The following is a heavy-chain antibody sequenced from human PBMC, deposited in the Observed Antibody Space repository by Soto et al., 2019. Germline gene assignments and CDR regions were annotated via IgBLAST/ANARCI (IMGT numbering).Heavy chain of an antibody. CDR1: GDSVSSNSAA. V-gene: IGHV6-1*01. Sequence: KQSQTLSLTCAISGDSVSSNSAAWNWIRQSPSRGLEWLGRTYYRSKWYNDYAVSVKSRITINPDTSKNQFSLQLNSLAPEDTAVYYCAREVGATNYYYYYYMDVWGKGTTVTVSS. J-gene: IGHJ6*03. CDR3: AREVGATNYYYYYYMDV. CDR2: TYYRSKWYN. D-gene: IGHD1-26*01.